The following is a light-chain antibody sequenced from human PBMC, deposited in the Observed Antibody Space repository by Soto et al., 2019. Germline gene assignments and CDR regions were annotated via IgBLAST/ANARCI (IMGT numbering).Light chain of an antibody. Sequence: EIVMTQSPATLSVSPGERATLSCRASQSVSNKLAWYQQKPGQAPRLLIYGTSTRAPGIPARFSGSGSGTEFTLTISSLQSEDFAVYYCQQYNNWPPWTLGQGTKVEVK. V-gene: IGKV3-15*01. J-gene: IGKJ1*01. CDR3: QQYNNWPPWT. CDR1: QSVSNK. CDR2: GTS.